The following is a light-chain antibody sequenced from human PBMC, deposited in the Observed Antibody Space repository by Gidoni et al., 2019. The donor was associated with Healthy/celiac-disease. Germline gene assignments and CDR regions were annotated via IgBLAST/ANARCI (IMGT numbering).Light chain of an antibody. Sequence: DIVMTQSPDSLAVSLGERATINCKSSQSVLYSSNNKNYLAWYQQKPGQPTKLLIYWASTRESGVPDRFSGSGSGTDFTLTISSLQAEDVAVYYCQQYYSTLPITFXQXTRLEIK. CDR3: QQYYSTLPIT. J-gene: IGKJ5*01. CDR2: WAS. CDR1: QSVLYSSNNKNY. V-gene: IGKV4-1*01.